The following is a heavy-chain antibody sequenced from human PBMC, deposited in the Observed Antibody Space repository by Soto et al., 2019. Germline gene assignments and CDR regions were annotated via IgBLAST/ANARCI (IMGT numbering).Heavy chain of an antibody. V-gene: IGHV3-11*01. CDR3: ASTFSATVWYFDL. J-gene: IGHJ2*01. CDR2: ISGSGSTF. CDR1: GFTFSDYY. Sequence: PGGSLRLSCAASGFTFSDYYMTWIRQAPGKGLEWVSYISGSGSTFYYADSVKGRFTISRDNAKNSLFLQMNSLRVEDTAVYYCASTFSATVWYFDLWGRGTLVTVSS. D-gene: IGHD4-17*01.